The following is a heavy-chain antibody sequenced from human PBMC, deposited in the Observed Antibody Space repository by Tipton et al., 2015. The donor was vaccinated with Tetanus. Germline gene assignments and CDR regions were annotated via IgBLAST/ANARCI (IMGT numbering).Heavy chain of an antibody. D-gene: IGHD4-17*01. J-gene: IGHJ4*02. CDR1: GASMIGGGYF. CDR3: ARGKHTVTFDY. CDR2: IFYSGRT. Sequence: TLSLTCNVSGASMIGGGYFWSWVRQHPGKGLEWIGHIFYSGRTEYTPSLRGRVTISVDTSKNQFSLKLTSVTAADTAIYYCARGKHTVTFDYWGQGTLVTVSS. V-gene: IGHV4-31*03.